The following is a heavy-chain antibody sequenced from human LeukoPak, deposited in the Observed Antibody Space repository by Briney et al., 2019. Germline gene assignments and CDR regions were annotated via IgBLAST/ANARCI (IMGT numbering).Heavy chain of an antibody. CDR2: IILNSGET. D-gene: IGHD2-2*01. Sequence: ASVKVSCKASGYTFSSHHIYWLRQAPGQGLEWLGWIILNSGETFYAETFQGRLSITSDTSKSSTYMVLASLAPDDTAVYYCARGPVPAPRRGIYFDYRGQGSLITVSS. CDR1: GYTFSSHH. J-gene: IGHJ4*02. CDR3: ARGPVPAPRRGIYFDY. V-gene: IGHV1-2*02.